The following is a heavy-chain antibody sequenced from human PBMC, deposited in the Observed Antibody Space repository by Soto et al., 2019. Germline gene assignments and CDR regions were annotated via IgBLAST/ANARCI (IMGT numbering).Heavy chain of an antibody. Sequence: PGGSLRLSCAASGFTFSSYAMIWVRQAPGKGLEWVSAISGSGGSTYYADSVKGRFTISRDNSKNTLYLQMNSLRAEDTAVYYCAKDYYDSSGYYCPFDYWGQGTLVTVSS. CDR1: GFTFSSYA. J-gene: IGHJ4*02. D-gene: IGHD3-22*01. CDR3: AKDYYDSSGYYCPFDY. V-gene: IGHV3-23*01. CDR2: ISGSGGST.